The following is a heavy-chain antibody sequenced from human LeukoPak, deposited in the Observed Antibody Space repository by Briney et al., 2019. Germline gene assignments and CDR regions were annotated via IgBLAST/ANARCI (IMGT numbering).Heavy chain of an antibody. CDR1: GFTFSSYA. V-gene: IGHV3-30*04. J-gene: IGHJ6*04. D-gene: IGHD3-9*01. CDR2: ISYDGSNK. Sequence: GRSLRLSCAASGFTFSSYAMRWVRQAPGKGLEWVAVISYDGSNKYYADSVKGRFTISRDNSKNTLYLQMNSLRAEDTAVYYCAKALRYFDWLPFPDYYYGMDVWGKGTTVTVSS. CDR3: AKALRYFDWLPFPDYYYGMDV.